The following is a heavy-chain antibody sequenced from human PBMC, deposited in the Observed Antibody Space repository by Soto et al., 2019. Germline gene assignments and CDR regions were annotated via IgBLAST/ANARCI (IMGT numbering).Heavy chain of an antibody. CDR2: IYHSGST. CDR1: GGSISSGGYS. D-gene: IGHD3-16*01. V-gene: IGHV4-30-2*01. J-gene: IGHJ4*02. CDR3: ACVYRYPGGYYFDY. Sequence: PSETLSLTCAVSGGSISSGGYSWSWIRQPPGKGLEWIGYIYHSGSTYYNPSLKSRVTISVDRSKNQVSLKLSSVTAADTAVYYCACVYRYPGGYYFDYWGQGTLVTVSS.